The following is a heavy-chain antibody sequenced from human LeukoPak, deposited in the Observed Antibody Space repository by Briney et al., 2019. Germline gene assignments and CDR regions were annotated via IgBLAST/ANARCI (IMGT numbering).Heavy chain of an antibody. CDR2: IIPIFGTA. CDR1: GGTFSSYA. V-gene: IGHV1-69*05. D-gene: IGHD6-13*01. CDR3: ATGYSSSWADY. Sequence: GASVKVSCKASGGTFSSYAISWVRQAPGQGLEWMGRIIPIFGTANYAQKFQGRVTITTDESTSTAYMELGSLRSEDTAVYYCATGYSSSWADYWGQGTLVTVSS. J-gene: IGHJ4*02.